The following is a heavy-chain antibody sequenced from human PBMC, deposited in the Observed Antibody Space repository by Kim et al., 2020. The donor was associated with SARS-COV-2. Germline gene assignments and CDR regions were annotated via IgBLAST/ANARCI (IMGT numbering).Heavy chain of an antibody. V-gene: IGHV3-23*01. Sequence: GGSLRLSCAASGFTFSSYAMSWVRQAPGKGLEWVSAISGSGGSTYYADSVKGRFTISRDNSKNTLYLQMNSLRAEDTAVYYCAKDRFGSSPRRYCSSTSCFGWFDPWGQGTLITVSS. CDR2: ISGSGGST. D-gene: IGHD2-2*01. CDR3: AKDRFGSSPRRYCSSTSCFGWFDP. CDR1: GFTFSSYA. J-gene: IGHJ5*02.